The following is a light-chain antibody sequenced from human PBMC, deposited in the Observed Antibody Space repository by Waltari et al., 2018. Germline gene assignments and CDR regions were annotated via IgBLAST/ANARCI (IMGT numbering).Light chain of an antibody. J-gene: IGKJ1*01. CDR2: WAS. CDR3: QQYYSTPWT. Sequence: DIVMTQSPDSLAVSLGERATINCKSSQSVLYSSNNNNYLAWYQQKPGQPPKLLIYWASTREAGFPDRFSGSGSGTDFTLTISSLQAEDVAVYYCQQYYSTPWTFAQGTKVEIK. V-gene: IGKV4-1*01. CDR1: QSVLYSSNNNNY.